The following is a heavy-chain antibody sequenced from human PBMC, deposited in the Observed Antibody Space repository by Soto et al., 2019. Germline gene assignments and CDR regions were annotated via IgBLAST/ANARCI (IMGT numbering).Heavy chain of an antibody. CDR3: ARDSPYYYDSSGYSTFDY. D-gene: IGHD3-22*01. V-gene: IGHV1-18*01. CDR2: ISAYNGNT. Sequence: QVQLVQSGAEVKKPGASVKVSCKASGYTFTSYGISWVRQAPGQGLEWMGWISAYNGNTNYAQKLQGRVTMTTDTSTSKDYMELRSLRSDDTAVYYCARDSPYYYDSSGYSTFDYWGQGTLVTVSS. J-gene: IGHJ4*02. CDR1: GYTFTSYG.